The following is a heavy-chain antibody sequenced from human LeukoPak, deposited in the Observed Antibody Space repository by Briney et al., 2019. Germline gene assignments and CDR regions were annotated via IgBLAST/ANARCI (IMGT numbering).Heavy chain of an antibody. CDR1: GGSMSTYF. J-gene: IGHJ4*02. V-gene: IGHV4-59*12. D-gene: IGHD3-9*01. Sequence: SETLSLTCSVSGGSMSTYFWTWIRQSPGKGLEWIGHIYHSGSTNYNPSLESRVTISIDMSTSQFSLKLSSVTAADTAVYYCARGVQSIRRSGRDILTGYGYFDYWGQGTLVTVSS. CDR3: ARGVQSIRRSGRDILTGYGYFDY. CDR2: IYHSGST.